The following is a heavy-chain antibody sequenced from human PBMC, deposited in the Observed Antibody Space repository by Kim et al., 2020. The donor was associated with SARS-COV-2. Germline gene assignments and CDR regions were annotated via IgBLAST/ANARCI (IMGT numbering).Heavy chain of an antibody. D-gene: IGHD3-10*01. CDR2: INHSGST. CDR3: ARGLFLWFGGGGYYYGMDV. Sequence: SETLSLTCAVYGGSFSGYYWSWIRQPPGKGLEWIGEINHSGSTNYNPSLKSRVTISVDTSKNQFSLKLSSVTAADTAVYYCARGLFLWFGGGGYYYGMDVWGQGTTVTVSS. V-gene: IGHV4-34*01. J-gene: IGHJ6*02. CDR1: GGSFSGYY.